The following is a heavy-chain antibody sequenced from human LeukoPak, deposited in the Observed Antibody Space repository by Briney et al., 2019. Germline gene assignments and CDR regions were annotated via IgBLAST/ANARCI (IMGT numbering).Heavy chain of an antibody. J-gene: IGHJ1*01. Sequence: ASVKVSCKASGYTFTGYYMHWVRQAPGQGLEWMGWINPNSGGTNYAQKFQGRVTMTRDTSISTAYMELSSLRSEDTAVYYCARGSSLVVVAATEYFQHWGQGTLVTVSS. CDR2: INPNSGGT. D-gene: IGHD2-15*01. CDR3: ARGSSLVVVAATEYFQH. V-gene: IGHV1-2*02. CDR1: GYTFTGYY.